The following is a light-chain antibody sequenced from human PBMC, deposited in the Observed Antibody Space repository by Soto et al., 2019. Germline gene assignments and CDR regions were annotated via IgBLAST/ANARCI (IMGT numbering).Light chain of an antibody. J-gene: IGLJ2*01. CDR3: AAWDDSLREV. V-gene: IGLV1-44*01. CDR2: SNN. CDR1: SSNIGSNT. Sequence: QSVLTQPPSASGTPGQRVTISCSGSSSNIGSNTVNWYQQLPGTASKLLIYSNNQRPSGVPDRFSGSKSGTSASLAISGLQSEDEADYYCAAWDDSLREVFGGGTKLTVL.